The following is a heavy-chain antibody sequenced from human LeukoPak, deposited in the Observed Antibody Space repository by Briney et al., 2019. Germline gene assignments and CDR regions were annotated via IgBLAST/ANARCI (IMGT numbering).Heavy chain of an antibody. J-gene: IGHJ5*02. CDR1: GYTFTSYG. CDR3: ARGVIAAGDNWFAP. CDR2: ISADNGNT. V-gene: IGHV1-18*04. D-gene: IGHD6-13*01. Sequence: ASVKISCKASGYTFTSYGISWVRQAPGQGLEWMGWISADNGNTNYTQKFQGRVTITTDTSISTAYMQRSSLRSADTAVYYCARGVIAAGDNWFAPWGQGTLVTVSS.